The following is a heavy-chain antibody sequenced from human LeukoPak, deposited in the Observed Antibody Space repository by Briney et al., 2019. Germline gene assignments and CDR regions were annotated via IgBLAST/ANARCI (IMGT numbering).Heavy chain of an antibody. CDR1: GFTFSSYA. V-gene: IGHV3-23*01. CDR2: ISGSGGST. D-gene: IGHD2-2*02. J-gene: IGHJ5*02. Sequence: GGSLRLSCAASGFTFSSYAMSWVRQAPGKGLEWVSAISGSGGSTYYADSVKGRFTISRDNSKNTLYLQMNSLRAEDTAVYYCAKDSCSSTSCYIPGFFDPWGQGTLVTVSS. CDR3: AKDSCSSTSCYIPGFFDP.